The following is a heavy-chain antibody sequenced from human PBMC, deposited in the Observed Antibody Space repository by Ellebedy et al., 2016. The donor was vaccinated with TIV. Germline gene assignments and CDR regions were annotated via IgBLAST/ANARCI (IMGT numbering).Heavy chain of an antibody. Sequence: GGSLRLXXVASQFTFSDYWMSWVRQAPGKGLEWVANIRRDGDEKHYVDSVKGRFTISRDNAKSSLYLQMNSLRAEDTAVYYCARERSVQLWVDFDYWGQGTLVTVSS. CDR1: QFTFSDYW. V-gene: IGHV3-7*05. D-gene: IGHD5-18*01. CDR3: ARERSVQLWVDFDY. J-gene: IGHJ4*02. CDR2: IRRDGDEK.